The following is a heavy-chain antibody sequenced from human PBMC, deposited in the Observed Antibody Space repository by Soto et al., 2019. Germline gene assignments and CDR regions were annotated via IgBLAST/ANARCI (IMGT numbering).Heavy chain of an antibody. V-gene: IGHV3-15*07. Sequence: EVQLVESGGGLVKPGESLRLSCAASGFTFTNAWMNWVRQAPGKGLEWGGRIRSKTYGGTPDYAAPVKGRFTISRDDSKNTLYVQMNSLKTEYTAIDYGTTEKGYWGQGTLGTVSS. CDR2: IRSKTYGGTP. CDR3: TTEKGY. CDR1: GFTFTNAW. J-gene: IGHJ4*02.